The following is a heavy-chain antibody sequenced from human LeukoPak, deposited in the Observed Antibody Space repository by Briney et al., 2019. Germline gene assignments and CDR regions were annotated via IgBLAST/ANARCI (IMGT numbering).Heavy chain of an antibody. CDR3: ARVGDSGSPFDY. V-gene: IGHV1-8*01. J-gene: IGHJ4*02. Sequence: ASVKVSCKASGYTFTSYDINWVRQATGQGLEWMGWMNPNSGNTGSAQKFQGRVTMTRNTSISTAYMELSSLRSEDTAVYYCARVGDSGSPFDYWGQGTLVTVSS. CDR1: GYTFTSYD. D-gene: IGHD3-10*01. CDR2: MNPNSGNT.